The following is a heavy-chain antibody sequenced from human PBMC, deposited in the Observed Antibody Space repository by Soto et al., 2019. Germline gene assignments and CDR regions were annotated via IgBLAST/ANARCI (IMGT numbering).Heavy chain of an antibody. D-gene: IGHD6-6*01. V-gene: IGHV3-21*01. CDR1: GFTFSSYS. Sequence: GGSLRLSCAASGFTFSSYSMNWVRQAPGKGLEWVSSISSSSSYIYYAESVKGRFTISRDNAKNSLYLQMNSLRAEDTAVYYCARGEYSSSYDYYYYYMDVWGKGTTVTVSS. CDR2: ISSSSSYI. J-gene: IGHJ6*03. CDR3: ARGEYSSSYDYYYYYMDV.